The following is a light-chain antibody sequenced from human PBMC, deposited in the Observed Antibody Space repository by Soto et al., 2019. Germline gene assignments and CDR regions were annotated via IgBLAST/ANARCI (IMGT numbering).Light chain of an antibody. CDR3: AAWDDSLNGYA. V-gene: IGLV1-44*01. J-gene: IGLJ1*01. CDR2: SNN. Sequence: QSVLTQPPSASGTPGQRVTISCSGSRSNIGSNTVNWYQQVPGTAPKLLIYSNNQRPSGVPDRFSGSKSGTSASLAISGLQSEDEADYYCAAWDDSLNGYAFGTGTKVTVL. CDR1: RSNIGSNT.